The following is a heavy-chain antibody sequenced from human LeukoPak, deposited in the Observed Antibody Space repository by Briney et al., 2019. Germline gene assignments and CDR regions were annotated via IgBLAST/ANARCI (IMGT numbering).Heavy chain of an antibody. CDR3: ASGRVLWFGELLEQGFDY. CDR1: GGSISSGGYS. D-gene: IGHD3-10*01. CDR2: IYYSGST. V-gene: IGHV4-30-2*03. Sequence: SETLSLTCAVSGGSISSGGYSWSWIRQPPGKGLEWIGYIYYSGSTYYNPSLKSRVTISVDTSKNQFSLKLSSVTAADTAVYYCASGRVLWFGELLEQGFDYWGQGTLVTVSS. J-gene: IGHJ4*02.